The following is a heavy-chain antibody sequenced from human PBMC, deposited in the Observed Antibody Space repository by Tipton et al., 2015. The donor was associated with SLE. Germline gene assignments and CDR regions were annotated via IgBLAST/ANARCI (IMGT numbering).Heavy chain of an antibody. Sequence: SLRLSCAASGFSFSNYWMNWVRQAPGKGLEWVANIKQDGSEKYYVDSVKGRFTISRDNAKNSLYLQMHSLRAEDTAVYYCADGHNFFDYWGQGAPVTVSS. J-gene: IGHJ4*02. V-gene: IGHV3-7*01. CDR3: ADGHNFFDY. D-gene: IGHD5-24*01. CDR2: IKQDGSEK. CDR1: GFSFSNYW.